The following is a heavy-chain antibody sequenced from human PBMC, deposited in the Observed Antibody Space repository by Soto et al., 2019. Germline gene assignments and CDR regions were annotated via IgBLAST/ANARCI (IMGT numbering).Heavy chain of an antibody. Sequence: EVRLVESGGGLIQPGGSLRLSCAASGFTVSSKYMTWVRQAPGKGLEWVSILWSAGHTYYADSVKGRFTISRDNSKNTLYLQMKSLKAEDSAVYYCARELPPDLWGQGTLVTVSS. CDR1: GFTVSSKY. J-gene: IGHJ5*02. D-gene: IGHD2-15*01. CDR2: LWSAGHT. V-gene: IGHV3-53*01. CDR3: ARELPPDL.